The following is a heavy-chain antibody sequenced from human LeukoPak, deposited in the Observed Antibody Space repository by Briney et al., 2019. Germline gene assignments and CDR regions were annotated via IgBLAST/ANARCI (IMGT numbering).Heavy chain of an antibody. D-gene: IGHD2-21*01. V-gene: IGHV4-61*02. CDR2: IYTSGST. CDR1: GGSISSGSYY. J-gene: IGHJ4*02. CDR3: ARDSDCGGDCWVDX. Sequence: PSETLSLTCTVSGGSISSGSYYWSWIRQPAGKGLEWIGRIYTSGSTNYNPSLKSRVTISVDTSKNQFSLKLSSVTAADTAVYYCARDSDCGGDCWVDXWGQGXLVTV.